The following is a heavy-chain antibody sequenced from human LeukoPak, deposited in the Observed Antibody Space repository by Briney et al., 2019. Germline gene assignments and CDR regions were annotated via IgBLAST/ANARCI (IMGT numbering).Heavy chain of an antibody. V-gene: IGHV4-39*01. CDR1: GGSISSSSYY. CDR2: IYYSGST. J-gene: IGHJ4*02. Sequence: SETLSLTCTVSGGSISSSSYYWGWIRQPPGKGLEWIGSIYYSGSTYYNPSLKSRVTISVDTSKNQFSLKLSSVTAADTAVYYCARQWQSYYYDSSGYYRTRLYYFDYWGQGTLVTVSS. D-gene: IGHD3-22*01. CDR3: ARQWQSYYYDSSGYYRTRLYYFDY.